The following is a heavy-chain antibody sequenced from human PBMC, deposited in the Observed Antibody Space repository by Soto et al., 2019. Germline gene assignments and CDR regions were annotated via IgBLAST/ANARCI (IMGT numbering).Heavy chain of an antibody. D-gene: IGHD3-3*01. CDR2: ISGSGGST. V-gene: IGHV3-23*01. Sequence: EVQLLESGGGLVQPGGSLRLSCAASGFTFSSYAMSWVRQAPGKGLEWVSAISGSGGSTYYADSVKGRFTISRDNSKNTLYLQMNSGRAEDTPVYYCEKNFRHSDFWSGYYGVVDYWGQGSLVTVSS. CDR1: GFTFSSYA. CDR3: EKNFRHSDFWSGYYGVVDY. J-gene: IGHJ4*02.